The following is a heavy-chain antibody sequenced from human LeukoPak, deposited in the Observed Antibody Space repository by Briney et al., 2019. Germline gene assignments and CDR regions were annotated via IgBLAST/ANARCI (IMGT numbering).Heavy chain of an antibody. D-gene: IGHD2-15*01. Sequence: PGGSLRLSCAASGFTFSSYNMNWVRQAPGKGLEWVSYISSNTRVIHYADSVKGRFTISRDNGKNSLYLQMNSLRAEDTAVYYWGGVFLEDTKWGRGPRVTVSS. CDR2: ISSNTRVI. CDR3: GGVFLEDTK. CDR1: GFTFSSYN. J-gene: IGHJ4*02. V-gene: IGHV3-48*01.